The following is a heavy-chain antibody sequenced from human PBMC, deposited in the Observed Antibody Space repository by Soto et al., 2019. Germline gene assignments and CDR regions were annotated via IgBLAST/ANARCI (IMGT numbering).Heavy chain of an antibody. CDR3: ARDTSYSIYVTWFDP. Sequence: ASVKVSCKASGYTFTGYYMHWVRQAPGQGLEWMGWINPNSGGTNYAQKFQGRVTMTRDTSISTAYMELSRLRSDDTAVYYCARDTSYSIYVTWFDPWGQGTLVTVSS. CDR1: GYTFTGYY. D-gene: IGHD4-4*01. V-gene: IGHV1-2*02. CDR2: INPNSGGT. J-gene: IGHJ5*02.